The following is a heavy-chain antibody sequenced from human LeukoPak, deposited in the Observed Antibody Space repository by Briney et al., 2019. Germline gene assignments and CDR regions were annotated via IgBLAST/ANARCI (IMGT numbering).Heavy chain of an antibody. J-gene: IGHJ5*01. CDR1: GFTSRFTFSAYE. D-gene: IGHD6-19*01. V-gene: IGHV3-48*03. Sequence: GGSLRLSCAVSGFTSRFTFSAYEMNWVRQAPGKGLEWVSSISSSGSIKDYADSVKGRFTISRDNARNSLYVQMNSLRVDDTAVYYCASQSVAGSDVDFWGQGTLVTVSS. CDR3: ASQSVAGSDVDF. CDR2: ISSSGSIK.